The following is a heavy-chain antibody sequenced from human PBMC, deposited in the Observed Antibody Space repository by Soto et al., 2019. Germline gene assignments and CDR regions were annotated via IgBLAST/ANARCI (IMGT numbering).Heavy chain of an antibody. Sequence: QVQLQESGSGLVKPSETLSLTGAVSGDSISSGGHSWSWIRQPPGKGLEWIGHIYHTGTTYKNPSLKSRVSISLDMSKNQFSLKLTFVTAADTAVYVCARGSRLDAYDIWGQGTLVTVSS. CDR3: ARGSRLDAYDI. CDR2: IYHTGTT. CDR1: GDSISSGGHS. J-gene: IGHJ3*02. V-gene: IGHV4-30-2*01. D-gene: IGHD3-10*01.